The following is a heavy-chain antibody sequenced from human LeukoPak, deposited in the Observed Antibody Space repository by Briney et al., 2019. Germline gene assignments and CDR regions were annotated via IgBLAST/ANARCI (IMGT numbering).Heavy chain of an antibody. V-gene: IGHV4-61*08. CDR1: GGSISSGGYY. J-gene: IGHJ4*02. D-gene: IGHD3-16*02. CDR3: ARVRLGELSDFDY. CDR2: IYYSGST. Sequence: PSQTLSLTCAVSGGSISSGGYYWSWIRQPPGKGLEWIGYIYYSGSTNYNPSLKSRVTISVDTSKNQFSLKLSSVTAADTAVYYCARVRLGELSDFDYWGQGTLVTVSS.